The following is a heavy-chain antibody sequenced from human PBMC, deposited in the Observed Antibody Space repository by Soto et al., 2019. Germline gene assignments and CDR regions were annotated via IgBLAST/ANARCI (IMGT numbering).Heavy chain of an antibody. CDR3: ASNYLYYYGSGNTNYYGMDV. Sequence: ASLKVSCKASGYTFTSYGISWVRQAPGQGLEWMGWISAYNGNTNYAQKLQGRVTMTTDTSTSTAYMELRSLRSDDTAVYYCASNYLYYYGSGNTNYYGMDVWGQGTTVTVS. J-gene: IGHJ6*02. V-gene: IGHV1-18*01. CDR1: GYTFTSYG. D-gene: IGHD3-10*01. CDR2: ISAYNGNT.